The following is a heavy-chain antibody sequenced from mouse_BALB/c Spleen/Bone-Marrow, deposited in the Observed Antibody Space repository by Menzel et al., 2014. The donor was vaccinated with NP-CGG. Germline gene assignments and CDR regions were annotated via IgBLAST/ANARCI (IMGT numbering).Heavy chain of an antibody. Sequence: QVQLKESGAELAKPGASVKMSCKASGYTFTNYWMHWVKQRPGQGLEWIGYINPSTGYTEYNQKFKDKATLTADKSSSTAYIQLSSLTSEDSAVYYCARIYYYGRDYWGQGTTLTVSS. CDR1: GYTFTNYW. CDR3: ARIYYYGRDY. V-gene: IGHV1-7*01. CDR2: INPSTGYT. D-gene: IGHD1-1*01. J-gene: IGHJ2*01.